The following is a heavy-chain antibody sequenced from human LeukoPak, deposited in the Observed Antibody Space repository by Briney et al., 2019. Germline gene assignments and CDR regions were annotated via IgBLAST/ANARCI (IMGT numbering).Heavy chain of an antibody. CDR3: VRDKGDVTRASSERFDY. Sequence: SETLSLTCTVSGGSISSYYWSWIRQPPGEGLEWIGYIYYSGTTNYNPSLKSRVAISVDTSKNQFSLKLSSVTAADTAVYYCVRDKGDVTRASSERFDYWGQGTLVTVSS. V-gene: IGHV4-59*01. CDR1: GGSISSYY. D-gene: IGHD4-17*01. CDR2: IYYSGTT. J-gene: IGHJ4*02.